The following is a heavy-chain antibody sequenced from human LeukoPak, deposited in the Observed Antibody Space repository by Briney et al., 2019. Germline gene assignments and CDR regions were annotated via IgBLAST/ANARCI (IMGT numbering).Heavy chain of an antibody. CDR2: IYTSGST. CDR1: GGSISTYY. V-gene: IGHV4-4*07. D-gene: IGHD3-3*01. Sequence: SETLSLTCTVSGGSISTYYWSWIRQPAGKGLEWVGRIYTSGSTNYNPSLKSRVTMSVDTSKSQFSLKLSSVTAADTAVYYCARENLYDFWSGYPLGAFDIWGQGTMVTVSS. CDR3: ARENLYDFWSGYPLGAFDI. J-gene: IGHJ3*02.